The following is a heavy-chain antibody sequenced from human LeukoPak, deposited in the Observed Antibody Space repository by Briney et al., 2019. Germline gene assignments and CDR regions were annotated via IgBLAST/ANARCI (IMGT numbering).Heavy chain of an antibody. V-gene: IGHV4-34*01. J-gene: IGHJ4*02. CDR3: ARFLGYCSGGSCSSWSALFDY. Sequence: ESLRLSCAASGFTFSSYNLNWIRQTPGKGLEWIGEINHSGSTNYNPSLKSRVTISVDTSKNQFSLKLSSVTAADTAVYYCARFLGYCSGGSCSSWSALFDYWGQGTLVTVSS. CDR2: INHSGST. CDR1: GFTFSSYN. D-gene: IGHD2-15*01.